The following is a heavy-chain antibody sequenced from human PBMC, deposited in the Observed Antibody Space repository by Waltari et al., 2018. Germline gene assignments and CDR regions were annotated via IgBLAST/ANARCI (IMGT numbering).Heavy chain of an antibody. V-gene: IGHV4-39*07. CDR3: ARGMDITMVQGVIITPNYYYGMDV. J-gene: IGHJ6*02. CDR2: IYYRGST. Sequence: QLQLQESGPGLVQPSETLSLTCTVPAGSISSSSYYCGWILQPPGNGLDSLGSIYYRGSTYYNPSLKSRVTISVDTSKNQFSLKLSSVTAADTAVYYCARGMDITMVQGVIITPNYYYGMDVWGQGTTVTVSS. CDR1: AGSISSSSYY. D-gene: IGHD3-10*01.